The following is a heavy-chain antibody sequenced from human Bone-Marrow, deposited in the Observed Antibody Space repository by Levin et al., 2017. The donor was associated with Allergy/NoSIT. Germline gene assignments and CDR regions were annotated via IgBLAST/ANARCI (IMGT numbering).Heavy chain of an antibody. CDR3: VRDPHGAVPGRDYYALDV. D-gene: IGHD6-19*01. Sequence: GASVKVSCTASGYTFSDYYIHWVRQAPGQGLEWMGWINPKNGETNYAQTFQGRVTMTRDTSIRTAHMEVTRLKSDDTAVYYCVRDPHGAVPGRDYYALDVWGQGTTVAVS. CDR1: GYTFSDYY. V-gene: IGHV1-2*02. J-gene: IGHJ6*02. CDR2: INPKNGET.